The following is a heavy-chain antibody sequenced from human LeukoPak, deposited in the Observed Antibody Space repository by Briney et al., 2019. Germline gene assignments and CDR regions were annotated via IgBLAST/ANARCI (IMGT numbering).Heavy chain of an antibody. V-gene: IGHV6-1*01. Sequence: PSQTLSLTCAISGDSVSRTDAGWSWIRQSPSRGLEWLGRTYYRSKWYKDDAGWYKDDAGSLKSRITINVDTVMNQFSLQLNSVTPEDTALYYCARGGLVRGSINSLIAFDVWGQGIMVTASS. CDR3: ARGGLVRGSINSLIAFDV. J-gene: IGHJ3*01. CDR2: TYYRSKWYKDDAGWYK. CDR1: GDSVSRTDAG. D-gene: IGHD3-10*01.